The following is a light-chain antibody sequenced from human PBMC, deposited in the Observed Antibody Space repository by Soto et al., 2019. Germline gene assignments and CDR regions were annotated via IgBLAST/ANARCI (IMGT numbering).Light chain of an antibody. CDR3: QQYGTSPHT. V-gene: IGKV3-20*01. Sequence: EMGLTQAPGTLSLSPGERATLSCSASQSVNSNYLAWYQQKPGQVPRPLIYGASIRAAGVPDMLSGSGSGTDFTLTISRLEPEDYAVYYCQQYGTSPHTFGQGTKLEIK. CDR1: QSVNSNY. J-gene: IGKJ2*01. CDR2: GAS.